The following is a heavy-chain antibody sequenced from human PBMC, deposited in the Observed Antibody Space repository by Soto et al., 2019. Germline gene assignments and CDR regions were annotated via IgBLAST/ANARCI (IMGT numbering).Heavy chain of an antibody. CDR2: IYHSGST. V-gene: IGHV4-4*02. Sequence: SETLSLTCAVSGGSISSSNWWSWVRQPPGKGLEWIGEIYHSGSTNYNPSLKSRVTISVDKSKNQFSLKPSSVTAADTAVYYCARDYYDSSGYFNWFDPWGQGTLVTVSS. J-gene: IGHJ5*02. CDR1: GGSISSSNW. D-gene: IGHD3-22*01. CDR3: ARDYYDSSGYFNWFDP.